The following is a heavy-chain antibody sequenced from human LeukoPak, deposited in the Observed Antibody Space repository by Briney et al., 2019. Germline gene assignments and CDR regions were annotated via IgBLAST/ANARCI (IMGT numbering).Heavy chain of an antibody. CDR1: GYIFSDYY. CDR3: ARDLITMVRGVIRYAFDI. V-gene: IGHV1-46*01. CDR2: IDPSGGIT. J-gene: IGHJ3*02. D-gene: IGHD3-10*01. Sequence: ASLKVSSKASGYIFSDYYMHCVREAPGQGLEWMGIIDPSGGITSYAQKFQGRVTMTRDTSTSTVYMELSSLRSEDTAVYYCARDLITMVRGVIRYAFDIWGQGTMVTVSS.